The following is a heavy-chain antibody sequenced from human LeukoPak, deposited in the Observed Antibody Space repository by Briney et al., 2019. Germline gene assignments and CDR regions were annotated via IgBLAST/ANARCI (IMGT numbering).Heavy chain of an antibody. J-gene: IGHJ5*02. V-gene: IGHV1-69*04. CDR2: IIPTLGIA. CDR1: GGTFSSYA. D-gene: IGHD3-3*01. Sequence: SVKVSCKASGGTFSSYAISWVRQAPGQGLEWMGRIIPTLGIANYAQKFQGRVTITADKSTSTAYMELSSLRSEDTAVYYCARVFYSDDFWSGYPNNWFDPWGQGTLVTVSS. CDR3: ARVFYSDDFWSGYPNNWFDP.